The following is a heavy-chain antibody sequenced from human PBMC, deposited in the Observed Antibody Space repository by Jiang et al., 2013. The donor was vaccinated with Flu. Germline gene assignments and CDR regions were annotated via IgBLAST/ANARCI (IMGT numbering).Heavy chain of an antibody. CDR1: GGSISSSSYY. CDR2: IYYSGTT. V-gene: IGHV4-39*01. CDR3: AGRDPSGGTYHSPVDY. Sequence: GPGLVKPSETLSLTCTVSGGSISSSSYYWDWIRQPPGKGLEWIGSIYYSGTTYYNPSLKSRVTMSVDTSKNQFSLKLNSVTAADTAVYYCAGRDPSGGTYHSPVDYWGQGTLVSVSS. J-gene: IGHJ4*02. D-gene: IGHD3-10*01.